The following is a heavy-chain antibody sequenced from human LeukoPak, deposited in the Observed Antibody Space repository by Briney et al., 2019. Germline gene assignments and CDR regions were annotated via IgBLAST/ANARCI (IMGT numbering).Heavy chain of an antibody. Sequence: SGGSLRLSCAASGFTFNNYAMNWVRQAPGKGLKWVSSISGGGETTYYADSAKGRFTISRDNSQNTLYLQMNSLRAEDTAVYYCARDYADYVGYFFFDYWGQGTLVTVSS. V-gene: IGHV3-23*01. CDR1: GFTFNNYA. D-gene: IGHD4-17*01. CDR2: ISGGGETT. J-gene: IGHJ4*02. CDR3: ARDYADYVGYFFFDY.